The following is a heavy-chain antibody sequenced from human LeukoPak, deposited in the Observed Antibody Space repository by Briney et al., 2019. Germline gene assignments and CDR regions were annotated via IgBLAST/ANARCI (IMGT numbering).Heavy chain of an antibody. CDR1: GYTFTSYD. Sequence: ASVKVSCKASGYTFTSYDINWVRPATGQGLEWMGWMNPNSGNTGYAQKFQGRVTMTRNTSISTAYMELSSLRSEDTAVYYGARCLRYCSSTSCYAYWGQGTLVTVSS. CDR2: MNPNSGNT. V-gene: IGHV1-8*01. CDR3: ARCLRYCSSTSCYAY. D-gene: IGHD2-2*01. J-gene: IGHJ4*02.